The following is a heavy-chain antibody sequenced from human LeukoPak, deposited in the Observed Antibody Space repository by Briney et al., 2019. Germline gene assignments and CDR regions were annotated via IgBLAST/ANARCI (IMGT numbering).Heavy chain of an antibody. D-gene: IGHD3-22*01. CDR2: ISGNGGST. CDR1: GFTVSSNF. CDR3: AKGRGTGYYYRYFDY. Sequence: GGSLRLSCAASGFTVSSNFMSWVRQAPGKGLEWVSLISGNGGSTYYADSVRGRFTISRDNSKNSLYLQMNSLRSEDTALYYCAKGRGTGYYYRYFDYWGQGTLVTVSS. V-gene: IGHV3-43*02. J-gene: IGHJ4*02.